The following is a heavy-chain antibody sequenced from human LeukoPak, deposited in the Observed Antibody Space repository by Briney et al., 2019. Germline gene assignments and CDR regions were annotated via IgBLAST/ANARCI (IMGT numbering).Heavy chain of an antibody. Sequence: GGSLRLSCAASGFTFSRYWMHWVRQAPGKGLVCVSRMNSDGSSTVHADSVRGRFTIARDNAKNTLYLQMNSLRAEDTAVYYCAREVYSSGWSSFDYCGQGTLVTVSS. CDR1: GFTFSRYW. D-gene: IGHD6-19*01. CDR2: MNSDGSST. V-gene: IGHV3-74*01. CDR3: AREVYSSGWSSFDY. J-gene: IGHJ4*02.